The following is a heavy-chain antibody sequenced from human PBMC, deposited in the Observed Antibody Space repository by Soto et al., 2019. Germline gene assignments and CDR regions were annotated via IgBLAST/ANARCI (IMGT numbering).Heavy chain of an antibody. V-gene: IGHV3-30-3*01. CDR1: GFTFSSYA. CDR3: ARVGTLTFDY. CDR2: ISYDGSNK. J-gene: IGHJ4*02. Sequence: VGSLRLSCAASGFTFSSYAMHWVRQAPGKGLEWVAVISYDGSNKYYADSVKGRFTISRDNSKNTLYLQMNSLRAEDTAVYYCARVGTLTFDYWGQGTLVTVSS. D-gene: IGHD7-27*01.